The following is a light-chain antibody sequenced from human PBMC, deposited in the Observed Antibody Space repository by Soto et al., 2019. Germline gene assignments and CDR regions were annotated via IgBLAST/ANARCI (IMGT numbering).Light chain of an antibody. Sequence: EIVLTQSPATLSLSPVEIATLSCSASQSVNIYLAWYQQKPGQAPRLLIYDASNRATGIPARFSGSGSGTDFTLTISRLEPEDFAVYYCQQYGSSPKFGQGTKVDIK. J-gene: IGKJ1*01. CDR1: QSVNIY. CDR2: DAS. CDR3: QQYGSSPK. V-gene: IGKV3-20*01.